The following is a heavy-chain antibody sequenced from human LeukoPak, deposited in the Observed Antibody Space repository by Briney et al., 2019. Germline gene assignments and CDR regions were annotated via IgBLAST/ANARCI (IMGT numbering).Heavy chain of an antibody. Sequence: PGGSLRLSCAASGFTFSSYAMSWVRQAPGKGLEWVSAIGGSEGSTYYADSVKGRFTISRDNSKNTLYLQMNSLRVEDTAVYYCAKDRGIAVAGSFDYWGQGTLVTVSS. J-gene: IGHJ4*02. CDR2: IGGSEGST. V-gene: IGHV3-23*01. D-gene: IGHD6-19*01. CDR3: AKDRGIAVAGSFDY. CDR1: GFTFSSYA.